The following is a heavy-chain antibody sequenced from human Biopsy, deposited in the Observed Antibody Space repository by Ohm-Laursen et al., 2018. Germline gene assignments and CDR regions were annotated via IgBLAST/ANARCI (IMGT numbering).Heavy chain of an antibody. D-gene: IGHD2-15*01. CDR1: GDSINSSY. Sequence: SDTLPLTCTVSGDSINSSYWSWIRLAPGKGLEWIGFISNSGNTNYNPSLKSRVTISPDTSKNQFSLKLGSVTVADTAVFYCSRRGSGGRSFDYWGQGSLVTVSS. J-gene: IGHJ4*02. V-gene: IGHV4-59*07. CDR2: ISNSGNT. CDR3: SRRGSGGRSFDY.